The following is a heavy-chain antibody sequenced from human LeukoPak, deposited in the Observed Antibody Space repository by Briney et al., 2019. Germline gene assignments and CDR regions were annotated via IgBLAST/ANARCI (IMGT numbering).Heavy chain of an antibody. CDR3: ARGWTLVGFDP. CDR1: GYTFSTYD. CDR2: LSPNSGNT. V-gene: IGHV1-8*03. Sequence: GASVKVSCKASGYTFSTYDINWVRQASGQGLEWMGGLSPNSGNTGYSQKFQGRVTITRNTSISTAYMELSSLGSEDTAVYYCARGWTLVGFDPWGQGTLVTVSS. J-gene: IGHJ5*02. D-gene: IGHD4-23*01.